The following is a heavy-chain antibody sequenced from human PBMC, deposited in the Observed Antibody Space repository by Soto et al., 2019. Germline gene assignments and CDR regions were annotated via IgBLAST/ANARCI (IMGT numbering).Heavy chain of an antibody. Sequence: QVQLVQSGAEVKTPGSSLKVSCKVSGSRFSNYVISWVRQAPGHGLEWLGRIIPIFNSTKYAQSFQGRVTITADKSTSTASQELSSRRSDDTAVYYCAREGRGKKAGYNGLVSLGYWGQGTLVTVSS. J-gene: IGHJ4*02. D-gene: IGHD2-2*02. CDR1: GSRFSNYV. V-gene: IGHV1-69*06. CDR3: AREGRGKKAGYNGLVSLGY. CDR2: IIPIFNST.